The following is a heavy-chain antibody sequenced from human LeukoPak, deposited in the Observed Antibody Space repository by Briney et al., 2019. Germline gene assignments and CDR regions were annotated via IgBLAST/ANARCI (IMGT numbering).Heavy chain of an antibody. CDR3: AKATSVITLFDY. CDR2: ISGSGANT. CDR1: GFTFSSYA. Sequence: PGGSLRLSCAASGFTFSSYAMSWVRQAPGKGLEWVSAISGSGANTYYADSVKGRFTISRDNSKNTLYLQMNSLRTEDTAVYYCAKATSVITLFDYWGQGTLVTVSS. V-gene: IGHV3-23*01. J-gene: IGHJ4*02. D-gene: IGHD3-10*01.